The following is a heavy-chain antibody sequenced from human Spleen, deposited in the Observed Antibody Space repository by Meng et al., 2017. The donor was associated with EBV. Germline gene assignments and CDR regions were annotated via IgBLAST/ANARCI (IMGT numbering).Heavy chain of an antibody. J-gene: IGHJ4*02. Sequence: QVQLQESGPGLVGPSPTLSSTCTVSGGSFSTGGYYWSWIRQPPGKGLEWIGYISNIGRTYYNPSLKSRVTISVDTSKKQFSLKLSSVTAADTAVYYCARDVGRDYFDPWGRGTLVTVSS. V-gene: IGHV4-30-4*01. CDR3: ARDVGRDYFDP. CDR2: ISNIGRT. CDR1: GGSFSTGGYY.